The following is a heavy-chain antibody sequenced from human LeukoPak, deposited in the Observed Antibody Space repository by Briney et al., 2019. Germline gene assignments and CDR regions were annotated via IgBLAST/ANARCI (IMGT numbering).Heavy chain of an antibody. CDR2: TYYRSKWYN. V-gene: IGHV6-1*01. CDR3: ARSHAYYFDS. J-gene: IGHJ4*02. CDR1: GDTVSSNSAA. Sequence: SQTLSLTCALSGDTVSSNSAAWNWIRHSPSRGLEWLGRTYYRSKWYNDYAVSVKTRITINPDTSKNQLSLQLTSVTPEDTAVYYCARSHAYYFDSWGQGTLVTVSS.